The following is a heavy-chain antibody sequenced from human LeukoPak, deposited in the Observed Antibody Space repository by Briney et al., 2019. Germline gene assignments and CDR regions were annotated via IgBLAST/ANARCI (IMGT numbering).Heavy chain of an antibody. D-gene: IGHD5-18*01. Sequence: GGSLRLSCAASGFTVSSNYMSWVRQAPGKGLEWVSSISSSSSYIYYADSVKGRFTISRDNAKNSLYLQMNSLRAEDTAVYYCARDWRLDTAMVIPYFDYWGQGTLVTVSS. J-gene: IGHJ4*02. CDR2: ISSSSSYI. V-gene: IGHV3-21*01. CDR3: ARDWRLDTAMVIPYFDY. CDR1: GFTVSSNY.